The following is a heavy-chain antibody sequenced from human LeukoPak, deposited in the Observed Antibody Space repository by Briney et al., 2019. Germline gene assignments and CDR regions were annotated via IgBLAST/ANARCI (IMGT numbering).Heavy chain of an antibody. D-gene: IGHD3-22*01. V-gene: IGHV1-18*04. CDR2: ISAYNGNT. J-gene: IGHJ4*02. Sequence: ASVKVSCKASGYTFTGYYMHWVRQAPGQGLEWMGWISAYNGNTNYAQKLQGRVTMTTDTSTSTAYMELRGLRSDDTAVYYCARDYYYDSSGPDYWGQGTLVTVSS. CDR3: ARDYYYDSSGPDY. CDR1: GYTFTGYY.